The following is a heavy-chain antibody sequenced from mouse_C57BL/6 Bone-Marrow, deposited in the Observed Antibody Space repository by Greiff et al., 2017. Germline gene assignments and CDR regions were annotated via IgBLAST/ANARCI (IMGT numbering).Heavy chain of an antibody. CDR2: IRNKANNHAT. D-gene: IGHD2-4*01. J-gene: IGHJ3*01. V-gene: IGHV6-6*01. CDR3: TGDYGGCAY. Sequence: EVQLVESGGGLVQPGGSMKLSCAASGFTFSDAWMDWVRQSPEKGLEWVADIRNKANNHATYYAVSVKGRFPIARDDSTSRVHLHMNSLRAEDTGIYYCTGDYGGCAYWGQGTLVTVSA. CDR1: GFTFSDAW.